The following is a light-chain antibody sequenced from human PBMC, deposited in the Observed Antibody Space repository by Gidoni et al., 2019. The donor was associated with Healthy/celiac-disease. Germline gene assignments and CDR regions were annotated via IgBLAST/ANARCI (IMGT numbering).Light chain of an antibody. J-gene: IGKJ2*01. CDR1: QDISNY. CDR3: QQYDNLPYT. CDR2: DAS. V-gene: IGKV1-33*01. Sequence: DIQMTQSPSSLSASVGDRVTITGQASQDISNYLNWYQQKPGKAPKLLIYDASNLETGVPSRFSGSGSGTDFTFTISSLQPEDIATYYCQQYDNLPYTFGQGTKLEIK.